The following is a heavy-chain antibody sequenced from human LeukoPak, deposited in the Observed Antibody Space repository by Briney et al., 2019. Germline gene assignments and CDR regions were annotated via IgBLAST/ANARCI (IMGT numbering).Heavy chain of an antibody. CDR1: GGSFSDHY. J-gene: IGHJ6*02. CDR2: INHSGST. CDR3: ARGRSRYCSGTSCLRGVDV. D-gene: IGHD2-2*01. V-gene: IGHV4-34*01. Sequence: SETLSLTCAVYGGSFSDHYWSWIRQPPGKGLEWIGQINHSGSTNYNPSLKSRVTISVDTSKNQFSLKLSSVTAADTAVYYCARGRSRYCSGTSCLRGVDVWGQGTMVTVSS.